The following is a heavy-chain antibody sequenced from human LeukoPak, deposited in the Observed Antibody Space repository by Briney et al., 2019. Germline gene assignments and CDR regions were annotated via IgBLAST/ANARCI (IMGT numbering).Heavy chain of an antibody. CDR1: GFTFSSYE. CDR2: ISSSGSTI. V-gene: IGHV3-48*03. D-gene: IGHD3-22*01. J-gene: IGHJ6*02. CDR3: ARDFLYDSSANYYYYGMDV. Sequence: PGGSLRLSCAASGFTFSSYEMNWVRQAPGKGLEWVSYISSSGSTIYYADSVKGRFTISRDNAKNSLYLQMNSLRAEDTAVYYCARDFLYDSSANYYYYGMDVWGQGTTVTVSS.